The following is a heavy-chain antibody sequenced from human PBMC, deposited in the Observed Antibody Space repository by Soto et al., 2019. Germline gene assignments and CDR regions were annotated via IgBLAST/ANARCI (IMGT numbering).Heavy chain of an antibody. V-gene: IGHV1-3*01. Sequence: QVQLVQSGAEVKKPGASVKVSCKASGYTFTSYAMHWVRQAPGQRLEWMGWINAGNGNTKYSQKCQGRVTITRDTSASTAYMELSSPRSEDTAVYYCARSIVVVTAADYWGQGTLVTVS. CDR2: INAGNGNT. D-gene: IGHD2-21*02. CDR3: ARSIVVVTAADY. J-gene: IGHJ4*02. CDR1: GYTFTSYA.